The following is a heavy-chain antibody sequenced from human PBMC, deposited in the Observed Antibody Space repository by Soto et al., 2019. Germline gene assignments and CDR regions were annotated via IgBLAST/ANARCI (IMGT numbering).Heavy chain of an antibody. V-gene: IGHV5-51*01. CDR1: TYTFSNYW. Sequence: PGESLKISCKSSTYTFSNYWIGWVRQVPGEGLEWMGIIYPGDSDTRYSPSFQGQVTISADKSISTAYLQWSSLKASDTAMYYCARQRQWLVPNFDYWGQGTLVTVSS. CDR2: IYPGDSDT. D-gene: IGHD6-19*01. J-gene: IGHJ4*02. CDR3: ARQRQWLVPNFDY.